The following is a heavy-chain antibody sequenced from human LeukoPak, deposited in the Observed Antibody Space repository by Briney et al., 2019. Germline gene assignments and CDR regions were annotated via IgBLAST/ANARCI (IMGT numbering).Heavy chain of an antibody. J-gene: IGHJ4*02. V-gene: IGHV3-48*03. D-gene: IGHD7-27*01. CDR2: ISSSDNTI. Sequence: GGSLRLSCAASGFTFSSYEMNWVRQAPGKGLEWVSYISSSDNTIYYADSVKGRFTISRDNAKNSLYLQMNSLRAEDTAVCYCARDINWVGGYWGQGTLVTVSS. CDR1: GFTFSSYE. CDR3: ARDINWVGGY.